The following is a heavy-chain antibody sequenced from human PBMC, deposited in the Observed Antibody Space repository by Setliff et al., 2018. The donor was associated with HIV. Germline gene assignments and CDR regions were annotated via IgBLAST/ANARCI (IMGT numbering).Heavy chain of an antibody. D-gene: IGHD6-13*01. Sequence: PGGSLRLSCAASGFTLSSYDMYWVRQAPGKGLEWVAHIKQDGTEKHYLDSVKGRFTISRDNSKNSLYLQMNSLRTEDTALYYCAKDMKYRRAADNSFDYWGQGTLVTVSS. CDR3: AKDMKYRRAADNSFDY. V-gene: IGHV3-7*03. CDR2: IKQDGTEK. CDR1: GFTLSSYD. J-gene: IGHJ4*02.